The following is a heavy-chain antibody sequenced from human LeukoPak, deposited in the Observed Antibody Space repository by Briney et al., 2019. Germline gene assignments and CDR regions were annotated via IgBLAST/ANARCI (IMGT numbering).Heavy chain of an antibody. D-gene: IGHD1-26*01. CDR3: AKGELPFDY. Sequence: ARSLRLSCAASGFTFSSYGMHWVRQAPGKGLEWVAVISYDGSNKYYADSVKGRFTISRDNSKNTLYLQMNGLRAEDTAVYYCAKGELPFDYWGQGTLVTVSS. CDR1: GFTFSSYG. CDR2: ISYDGSNK. J-gene: IGHJ4*02. V-gene: IGHV3-30*18.